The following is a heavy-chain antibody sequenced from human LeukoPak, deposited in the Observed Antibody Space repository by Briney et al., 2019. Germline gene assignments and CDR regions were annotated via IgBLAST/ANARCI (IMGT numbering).Heavy chain of an antibody. D-gene: IGHD3-9*01. V-gene: IGHV3-30-3*01. J-gene: IGHJ2*01. CDR2: ISYDGSNK. CDR3: ARDGPPLLVTYPNWYFDL. Sequence: GGSLRLSCAASGFTFSSYAMHWVRQAPGKGLEWVAVISYDGSNKYYADSVKGRFTISRDNSKNTLSLQMNSLRAEDTAVYYCARDGPPLLVTYPNWYFDLWGRGTLVTVSS. CDR1: GFTFSSYA.